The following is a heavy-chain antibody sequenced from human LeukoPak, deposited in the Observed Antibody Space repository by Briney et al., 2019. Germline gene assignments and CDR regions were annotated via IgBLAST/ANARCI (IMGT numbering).Heavy chain of an antibody. CDR2: IKKDGSEK. D-gene: IGHD3-3*01. CDR3: ARDPHYDFWSGQTYYYYGMDV. CDR1: GFTFSSYW. Sequence: GGSLRLSCAASGFTFSSYWMSWVRQAPGKGLEWVANIKKDGSEKYYVDSVKGRFTISRDNAKNSLYLQMNSLRAEDTAVYYCARDPHYDFWSGQTYYYYGMDVWGQGTTVTVSS. V-gene: IGHV3-7*01. J-gene: IGHJ6*02.